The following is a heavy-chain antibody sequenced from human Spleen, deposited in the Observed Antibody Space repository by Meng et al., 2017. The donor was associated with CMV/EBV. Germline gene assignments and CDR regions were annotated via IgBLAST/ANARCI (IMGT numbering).Heavy chain of an antibody. J-gene: IGHJ3*02. CDR1: GGTFSSYA. V-gene: IGHV1-69*05. Sequence: ASVKVSCKASGGTFSSYAISWVRQAPGQGLEWMGGIIPIFGTANYAQKFQGRVTITTDESTSTAYMELSSLRSEDTAVYYCARDLTPWQQLPRAFDIWGQGTMVTVSS. CDR2: IIPIFGTA. D-gene: IGHD6-13*01. CDR3: ARDLTPWQQLPRAFDI.